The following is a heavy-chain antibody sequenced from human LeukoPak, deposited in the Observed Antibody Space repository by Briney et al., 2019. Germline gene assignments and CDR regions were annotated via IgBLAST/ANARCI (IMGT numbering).Heavy chain of an antibody. CDR1: GGSISSSSYY. D-gene: IGHD3-3*01. Sequence: ASETLSLTCTVSGGSISSSSYYWGWIRQPPGKGLEWIGSIYYSGSTYYNPSLKSRVTISVDTSKNQFSLKLSSVTAADTAVYYCARQASYDFWSGYRPGDYYYYMGVWGKGTTVTVSS. CDR2: IYYSGST. CDR3: ARQASYDFWSGYRPGDYYYYMGV. J-gene: IGHJ6*03. V-gene: IGHV4-39*07.